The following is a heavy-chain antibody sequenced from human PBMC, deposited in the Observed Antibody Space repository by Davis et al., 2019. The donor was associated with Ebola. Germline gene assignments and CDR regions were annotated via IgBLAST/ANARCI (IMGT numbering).Heavy chain of an antibody. CDR1: GGSISSSSYY. CDR3: AGTYSSSLEEYGMDV. V-gene: IGHV4-31*03. J-gene: IGHJ6*02. CDR2: IYYSGST. D-gene: IGHD6-13*01. Sequence: PSETLSLTCTVSGGSISSSSYYWGWIRQHPGKGLEWIGYIYYSGSTYYNPSLKSRVTISVDTSKNQFSLKLSSVTAADTAVYYCAGTYSSSLEEYGMDVWGQGTTVTVSS.